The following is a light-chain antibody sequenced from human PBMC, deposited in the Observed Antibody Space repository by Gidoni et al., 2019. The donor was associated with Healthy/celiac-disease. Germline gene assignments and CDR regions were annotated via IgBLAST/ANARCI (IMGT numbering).Light chain of an antibody. V-gene: IGKV3-11*01. CDR3: QQRSNWRGFT. CDR1: QSVSSY. Sequence: DIVLTQSPATLSLSPGERATLSCRASQSVSSYLAWYQQKPGQAPRLLIYDASNRATGIPDFTLTISSLEPEDLAVYYCQQRSNWRGFTFGPGTKVDIK. CDR2: DAS. J-gene: IGKJ3*01.